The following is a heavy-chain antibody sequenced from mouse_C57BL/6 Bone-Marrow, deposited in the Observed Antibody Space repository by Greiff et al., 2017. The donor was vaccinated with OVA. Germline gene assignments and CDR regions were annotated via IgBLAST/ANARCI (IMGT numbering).Heavy chain of an antibody. J-gene: IGHJ4*01. CDR3: TRGVATPDAMDY. CDR1: GYTFTSYW. D-gene: IGHD1-1*01. Sequence: VQLQQSGTVLARPGASVKMSCKTSGYTFTSYWMHWVKQRPGQGLEWIGAIYPGNSDTSYNQKFKGKAKLTAATSASTAYMELSSLTNEDSAVYYCTRGVATPDAMDYWGQGTSVTVSS. V-gene: IGHV1-5*01. CDR2: IYPGNSDT.